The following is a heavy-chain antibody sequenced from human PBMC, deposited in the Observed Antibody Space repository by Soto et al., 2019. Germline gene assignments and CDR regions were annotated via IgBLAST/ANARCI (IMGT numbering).Heavy chain of an antibody. CDR3: ARGFPLDPGWFGELFYNWFDP. V-gene: IGHV4-31*01. CDR1: GGSISSGGYY. CDR2: IYYSGST. J-gene: IGHJ5*02. D-gene: IGHD3-10*01. Sequence: SETLSLTCTVSGGSISSGGYYWIWIRQHPGKGLEWIGYIYYSGSTYYTPSLKSLFTISVGTSKNQFSLKRCSVTAADTAVYYCARGFPLDPGWFGELFYNWFDPWGQGTLVTVSS.